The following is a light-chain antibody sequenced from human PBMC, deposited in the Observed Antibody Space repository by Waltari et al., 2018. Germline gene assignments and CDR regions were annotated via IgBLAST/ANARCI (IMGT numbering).Light chain of an antibody. CDR1: SSAVGGFNY. CDR2: DVT. CDR3: NSYSDSNSLVV. Sequence: QSALTQPASVSGSPGQSITISCTGTSSAVGGFNYGPWFQQHPGKAPKLIIFDVTNRPSGVSNRFSGSKSGHTASLTISGLQADDEAHYFCNSYSDSNSLVVFGGGTRLTVL. V-gene: IGLV2-14*03. J-gene: IGLJ2*01.